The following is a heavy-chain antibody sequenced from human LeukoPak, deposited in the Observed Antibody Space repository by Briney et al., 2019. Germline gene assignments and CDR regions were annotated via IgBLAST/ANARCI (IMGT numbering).Heavy chain of an antibody. Sequence: PGGSLRLSCVASGFTFGKYWMSWVRQAPGRGLGWVANIKLDGSEKNYVDSVKGRFTISRDNTKNSLYLQMNSLRVEDTAVFYCARDQYDTWSRRGNFDSWGQGTLVIVSS. CDR1: GFTFGKYW. V-gene: IGHV3-7*03. D-gene: IGHD3-3*01. J-gene: IGHJ4*02. CDR3: ARDQYDTWSRRGNFDS. CDR2: IKLDGSEK.